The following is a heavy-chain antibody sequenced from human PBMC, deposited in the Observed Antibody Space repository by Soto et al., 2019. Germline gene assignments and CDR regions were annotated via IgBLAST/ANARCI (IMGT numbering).Heavy chain of an antibody. CDR1: RFTFSAYT. CDR2: ISYDGSSK. CDR3: ARDQGGGTVTPNWFDP. D-gene: IGHD4-17*01. Sequence: QVQLVESGGGVVQPGKSLRLSCAVSRFTFSAYTMHWVRQAPGKGLEWVAVISYDGSSKSYADSVKGRFTISSDNSKNTLYLQMNSLRPEDTAVYFCARDQGGGTVTPNWFDPWGQGTLVTVSS. V-gene: IGHV3-30-3*01. J-gene: IGHJ5*02.